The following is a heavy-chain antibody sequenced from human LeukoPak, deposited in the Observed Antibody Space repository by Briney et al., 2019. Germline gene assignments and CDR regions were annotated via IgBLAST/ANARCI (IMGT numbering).Heavy chain of an antibody. CDR2: INHSGST. D-gene: IGHD3-9*01. CDR3: ARGNYDILTGYLY. J-gene: IGHJ4*02. CDR1: GFTFSSYA. Sequence: PGGSLRLSCAASGFTFSSYAMSWIRQPPGKGLEWIGEINHSGSTNYNPSLKSRVTISVDTSKNQFSLKLSSVTAADTAVYYCARGNYDILTGYLYWGQGTLVTVSS. V-gene: IGHV4-34*01.